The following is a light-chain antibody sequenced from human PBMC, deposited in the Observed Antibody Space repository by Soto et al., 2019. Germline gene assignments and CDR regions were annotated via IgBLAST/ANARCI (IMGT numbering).Light chain of an antibody. V-gene: IGKV1-9*01. CDR1: QGISSY. Sequence: IQLTQSPSSLSASVGDRVSITFRASQGISSYLAWYQQKPATAPQLLIYAAFTLQGGVPSRFSGSGSGSDFTITISTLQPEDLAKYYCQQLNTYPCTVGQRTKLEIK. J-gene: IGKJ2*02. CDR3: QQLNTYPCT. CDR2: AAF.